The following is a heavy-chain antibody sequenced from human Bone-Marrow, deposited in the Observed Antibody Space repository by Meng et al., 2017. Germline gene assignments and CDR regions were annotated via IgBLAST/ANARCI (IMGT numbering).Heavy chain of an antibody. CDR1: GGSISTSGYY. CDR2: IGHSGFT. J-gene: IGHJ5*02. V-gene: IGHV4-39*01. CDR3: VRSSAWVRTGFDP. D-gene: IGHD6-19*01. Sequence: QPQLQESGPGLVRPSEALSLTCSVSGGSISTSGYYWCWIRQPPGKGLEWIGSIGHSGFTYYTPSLKSRVTVSIDTSRNQFSLWLTSVTAADTAVYYCVRSSAWVRTGFDPWGQGTLVTVSS.